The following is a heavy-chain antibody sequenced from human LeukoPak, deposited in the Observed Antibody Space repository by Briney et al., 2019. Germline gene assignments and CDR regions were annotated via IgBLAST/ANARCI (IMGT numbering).Heavy chain of an antibody. CDR1: GGTFSSYA. J-gene: IGHJ4*02. CDR3: ARGRDIVVVVAATTFDY. D-gene: IGHD2-15*01. CDR2: IIPIFGTA. V-gene: IGHV1-69*01. Sequence: SVKVSCKASGGTFSSYAISWVRQVPGQGLEWMGGIIPIFGTANYAQKFQGRVTITADESTSTAYMELSSLRSEDTAVYYCARGRDIVVVVAATTFDYWGQGTLVTVSS.